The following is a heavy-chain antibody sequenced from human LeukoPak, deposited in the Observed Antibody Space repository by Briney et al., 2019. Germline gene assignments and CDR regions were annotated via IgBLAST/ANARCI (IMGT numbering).Heavy chain of an antibody. D-gene: IGHD5-18*01. V-gene: IGHV5-51*01. Sequence: GESLKISCKGSGYSSTSYWIGWVRQMPGKGLEWIGIIYPGDSDTRYSPSFQGQVTISADKSISTAYLQWSSLKASDTAMYYCARHRGYSYGYRNYYYMDVWGKGTTVTVSS. J-gene: IGHJ6*03. CDR3: ARHRGYSYGYRNYYYMDV. CDR2: IYPGDSDT. CDR1: GYSSTSYW.